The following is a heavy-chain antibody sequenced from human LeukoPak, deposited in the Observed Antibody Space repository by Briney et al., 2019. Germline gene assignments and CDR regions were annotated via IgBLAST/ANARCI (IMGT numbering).Heavy chain of an antibody. Sequence: ASVKVSCKASGYSFTSYGISWVRQAPGQGLEWMGGIIPIFGTANYAQKFQGRVTITTDESTSTAYMELSSLRSEDTAVYYCASTSIAARSFDYWGQGTLVTVSS. V-gene: IGHV1-69*05. CDR3: ASTSIAARSFDY. J-gene: IGHJ4*02. CDR2: IIPIFGTA. D-gene: IGHD6-6*01. CDR1: GYSFTSYG.